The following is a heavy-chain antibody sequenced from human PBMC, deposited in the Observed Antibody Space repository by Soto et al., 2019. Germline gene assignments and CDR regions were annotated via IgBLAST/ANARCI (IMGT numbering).Heavy chain of an antibody. CDR1: GFTFSSYG. CDR2: ISYDGSNK. CDR3: AREWVAGTYYYYGMDV. D-gene: IGHD1-1*01. J-gene: IGHJ6*02. Sequence: PGGSLRLSCAASGFTFSSYGMHWVRQAPGKGLEWVAVISYDGSNKYYADSVKGRFTISRDNSKNTLYLQMNSLRAEDTAVYYCAREWVAGTYYYYGMDVWGQGTTVTVSS. V-gene: IGHV3-30*03.